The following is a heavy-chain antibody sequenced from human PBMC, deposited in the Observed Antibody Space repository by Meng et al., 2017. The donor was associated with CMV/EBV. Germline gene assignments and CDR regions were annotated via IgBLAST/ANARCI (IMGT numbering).Heavy chain of an antibody. D-gene: IGHD2-2*02. CDR2: INHSGST. J-gene: IGHJ4*02. CDR1: GGSFSGYY. Sequence: SETLSLTCAVYGGSFSGYYWSWIRQPPGKGLEWIGEINHSGSTNYNPSLKSRVTISVDTSKNQFSLKLSSVTAADTAVYYCARESGGLGDCSSTSSYTSGIDYWGQGTLVTVSS. V-gene: IGHV4-34*01. CDR3: ARESGGLGDCSSTSSYTSGIDY.